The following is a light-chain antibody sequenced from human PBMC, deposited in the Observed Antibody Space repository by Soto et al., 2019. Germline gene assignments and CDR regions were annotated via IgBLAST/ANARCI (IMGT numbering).Light chain of an antibody. CDR2: LNSDGSH. CDR3: QTWGPGIHYV. CDR1: SGHSSYA. J-gene: IGLJ1*01. Sequence: QPVLTQSPSASASLGASVKLTCTLSSGHSSYAIAWHQQQPEKGPRYLMKLNSDGSHSKGDGIPDRFSGSSSGAERYLTISSLQSEDEADYSCQTWGPGIHYVFGTGTKPTVL. V-gene: IGLV4-69*01.